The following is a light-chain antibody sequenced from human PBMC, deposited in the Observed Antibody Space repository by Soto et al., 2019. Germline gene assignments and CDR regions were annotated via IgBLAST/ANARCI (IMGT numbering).Light chain of an antibody. Sequence: QSALTQPASVSGSPGQSITISCTGTSSDVGGYNSVSWYQQHQGKAPKLMIYEVSNRPSGVSNRFSGSKSGNTASLTISGVEAEDEADYYCSSYTTSRTLLYVFGTGTKVTVL. J-gene: IGLJ1*01. V-gene: IGLV2-14*01. CDR2: EVS. CDR1: SSDVGGYNS. CDR3: SSYTTSRTLLYV.